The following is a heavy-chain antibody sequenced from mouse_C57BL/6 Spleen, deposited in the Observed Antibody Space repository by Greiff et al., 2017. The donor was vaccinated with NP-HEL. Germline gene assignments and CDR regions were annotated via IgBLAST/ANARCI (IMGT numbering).Heavy chain of an antibody. V-gene: IGHV5-17*01. CDR2: ISSGSSTI. CDR3: ARSNYRYFDV. CDR1: GFTFSDYG. Sequence: EVHLVESGGGLVKPGGSLKLSCAASGFTFSDYGMHWVRQAPEKGLEWVAYISSGSSTIYYADTVKGRFTISRDNAKNTLFLQMTSLRSEDTAMYYCARSNYRYFDVWGTGTTVTVSS. J-gene: IGHJ1*03. D-gene: IGHD2-5*01.